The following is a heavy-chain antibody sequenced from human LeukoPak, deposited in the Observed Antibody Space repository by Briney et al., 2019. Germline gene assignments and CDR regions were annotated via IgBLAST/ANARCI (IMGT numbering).Heavy chain of an antibody. CDR2: ISSSSGTTK. Sequence: PGGSLRLSCAASGFTFSDYYMSWIRQAPGKGLDWVSHISSSSGTTKHYADSVKGRFTISRDNAKNSLYLQMNSLRAEDTAVYYCARVSWLVRTFDYWGQGTLVTVSS. J-gene: IGHJ4*02. CDR1: GFTFSDYY. CDR3: ARVSWLVRTFDY. V-gene: IGHV3-11*04. D-gene: IGHD6-19*01.